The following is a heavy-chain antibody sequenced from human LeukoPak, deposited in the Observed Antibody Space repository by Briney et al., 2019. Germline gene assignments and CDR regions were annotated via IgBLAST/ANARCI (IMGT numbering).Heavy chain of an antibody. V-gene: IGHV1-46*01. D-gene: IGHD6-19*01. J-gene: IGHJ4*02. CDR3: AGRPKPGIAVAVTDY. CDR1: GYTFTSYY. CDR2: INPSGGST. Sequence: ASVKVSCKASGYTFTSYYMHWVRQAPGQGLEWMGIINPSGGSTSYAQKFQGRVTMTRDTPTSTVYMELSSLRSEDTAVYYCAGRPKPGIAVAVTDYWGQGTLVTVSS.